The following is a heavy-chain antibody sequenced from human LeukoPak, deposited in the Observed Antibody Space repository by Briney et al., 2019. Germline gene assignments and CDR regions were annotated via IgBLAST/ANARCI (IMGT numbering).Heavy chain of an antibody. CDR1: GYTFTGYY. D-gene: IGHD1-26*01. J-gene: IGHJ3*02. V-gene: IGHV1-2*02. CDR2: INPNSGGT. CDR3: TPGVVGATTNAFDI. Sequence: ASVKVSCKASGYTFTGYYMHWVRQAPGQGLEWMGWINPNSGGTNYAQKFQGRVTMTRDTSISTAYMELSRLRSDDTAVYYCTPGVVGATTNAFDIWGQGTMVTVSS.